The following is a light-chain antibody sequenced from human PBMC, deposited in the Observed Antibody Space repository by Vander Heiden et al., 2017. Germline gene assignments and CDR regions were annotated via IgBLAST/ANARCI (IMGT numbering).Light chain of an antibody. V-gene: IGKV4-1*01. CDR2: WAS. CDR3: QQYYNTPNT. J-gene: IGKJ2*01. Sequence: DIVMTQSPDSLAVSLGERATINCKSSQSVLYSSNNKNYLAWYQQKPGQPPKLLIYWASTRESGVPDRVSGSGSGTDFTLAISSLQAEDVAVYYCQQYYNTPNTFGHGTQLEIK. CDR1: QSVLYSSNNKNY.